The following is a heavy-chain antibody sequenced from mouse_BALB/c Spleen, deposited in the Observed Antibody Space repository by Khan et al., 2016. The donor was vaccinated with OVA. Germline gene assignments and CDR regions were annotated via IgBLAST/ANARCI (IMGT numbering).Heavy chain of an antibody. Sequence: EVQLVESGGGLVLPGGSRKLSCAASGFTFSSFGMHWVRQAPETGLEWVAYISGDSSTIYYADTVKGRFTISRDNPKNILFLQMTSLRSEDTAMYYCARSYYYGYYFDQWGQGTTLTVSS. CDR2: ISGDSSTI. CDR1: GFTFSSFG. J-gene: IGHJ2*01. CDR3: ARSYYYGYYFDQ. V-gene: IGHV5-17*02. D-gene: IGHD1-1*01.